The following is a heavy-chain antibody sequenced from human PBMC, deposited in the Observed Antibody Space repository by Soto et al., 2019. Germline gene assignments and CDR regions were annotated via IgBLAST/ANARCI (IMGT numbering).Heavy chain of an antibody. J-gene: IGHJ4*01. V-gene: IGHV3-21*01. CDR3: AREGVTNYTDYCFAR. Sequence: EVQLVESGGGLVKPGGSLRLSCAASGFAFYYYNMHWVRQAPGRGLECVSSISGSGIDIHFTDSVKGRFTISRDNAKTSLYLQMDSLRPEDTAIYYCAREGVTNYTDYCFARWGHGALVTVSS. CDR2: ISGSGIDI. D-gene: IGHD4-4*01. CDR1: GFAFYYYN.